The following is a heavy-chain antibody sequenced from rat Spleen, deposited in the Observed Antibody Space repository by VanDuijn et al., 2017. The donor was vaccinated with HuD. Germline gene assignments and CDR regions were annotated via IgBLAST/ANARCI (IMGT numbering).Heavy chain of an antibody. V-gene: IGHV5-25*01. CDR1: GFTFGNYD. CDR3: ARLGDTHYGYNPLDA. J-gene: IGHJ4*01. D-gene: IGHD1-9*01. CDR2: ISTSGSRT. Sequence: EVQLVESGGGLVQPGRSLKLSCAASGFTFGNYDMAWVRQAPTKGLEWVATISTSGSRTYYPDSVKGRFTISRDNAKSSLYLQMNSLKSEDTATYYCARLGDTHYGYNPLDAWGQGASVTVSS.